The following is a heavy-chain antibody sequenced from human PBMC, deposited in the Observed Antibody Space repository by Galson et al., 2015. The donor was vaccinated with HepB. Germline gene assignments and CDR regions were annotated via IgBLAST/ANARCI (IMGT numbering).Heavy chain of an antibody. CDR3: TRGNYGDRAYFDY. Sequence: SLRLSCAPSGFTFGDYAITWVRQAPGKGLEWVGFIRTRAYGGTTEYAASVKGRFTISRDDSKSIAYLQMNSLKTEDTAVYYCTRGNYGDRAYFDYWGQGTLVTVSS. V-gene: IGHV3-49*04. CDR2: IRTRAYGGTT. J-gene: IGHJ4*02. D-gene: IGHD4-17*01. CDR1: GFTFGDYA.